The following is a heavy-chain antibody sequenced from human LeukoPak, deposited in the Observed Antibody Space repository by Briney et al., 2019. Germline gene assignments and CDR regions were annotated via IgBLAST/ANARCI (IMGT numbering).Heavy chain of an antibody. CDR2: INGDGSSI. CDR3: VSFYETY. D-gene: IGHD2/OR15-2a*01. CDR1: GFTFSSYW. Sequence: PGGSLRLSCAASGFTFSSYWMHWVRQAPEKGLVWVSRINGDGSSITYAVSVKGRFTISRDNAKNTVYLQMNSLRAEDTAVYYCVSFYETYWGRGTLVTVSS. J-gene: IGHJ4*02. V-gene: IGHV3-74*01.